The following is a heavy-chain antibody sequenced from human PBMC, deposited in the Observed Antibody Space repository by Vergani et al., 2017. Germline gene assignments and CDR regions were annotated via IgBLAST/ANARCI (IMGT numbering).Heavy chain of an antibody. CDR2: IKSKTDGGKT. J-gene: IGHJ6*02. V-gene: IGHV3-15*01. D-gene: IGHD3-9*01. CDR3: TTANTSYFDWSDVPFSTPQI. Sequence: EVQLVESGGGLVKPGGSLRLSCAASGFTFSNAWMSWVRQAPGKGLEWVGRIKSKTDGGKTDYAAPVKGRFTISRDDSKNTLSLQMTSLKTEDTAVYYCTTANTSYFDWSDVPFSTPQIWGQGTTVTVSS. CDR1: GFTFSNAW.